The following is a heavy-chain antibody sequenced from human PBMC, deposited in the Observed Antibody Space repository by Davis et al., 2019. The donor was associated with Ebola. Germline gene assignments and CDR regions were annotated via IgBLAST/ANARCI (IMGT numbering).Heavy chain of an antibody. CDR1: GFTFSNAW. CDR3: AKLDPYYDFWSGRPTYYFDY. D-gene: IGHD3-3*01. CDR2: IKSKTDGGTT. Sequence: PGGSLRLSCAASGFTFSNAWMSWVRQAPGKGLEWVGRIKSKTDGGTTDYAAPVKGRFTISRDDSKNTLYLQMNSLKTEDTAVYYCAKLDPYYDFWSGRPTYYFDYWGQGTLVTVSS. J-gene: IGHJ4*02. V-gene: IGHV3-15*01.